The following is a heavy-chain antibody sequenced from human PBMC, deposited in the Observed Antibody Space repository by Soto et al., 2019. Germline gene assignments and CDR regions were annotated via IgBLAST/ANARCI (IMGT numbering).Heavy chain of an antibody. CDR3: AREDIVVVPAAIAYYYYGMDV. D-gene: IGHD2-2*02. CDR1: GGTFSSYA. V-gene: IGHV1-69*13. Sequence: ASVKVSCKASGGTFSSYAISWVRQAPGQGLEWMGGIIPIFGTANYAQKLQGRVTITADESTSTAYMELSSLRSEDTAVYYCAREDIVVVPAAIAYYYYGMDVWGQGTTVTVSS. J-gene: IGHJ6*02. CDR2: IIPIFGTA.